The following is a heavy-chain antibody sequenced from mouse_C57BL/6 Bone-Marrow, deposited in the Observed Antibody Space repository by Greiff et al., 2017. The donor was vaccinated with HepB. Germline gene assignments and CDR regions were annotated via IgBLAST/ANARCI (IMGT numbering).Heavy chain of an antibody. J-gene: IGHJ3*01. CDR3: ARNYYGAWFAY. V-gene: IGHV5-17*01. Sequence: EVMLVESGGGLVKPGGSLKLSCAASGFTFSDYGMHWVRQAPEKGLEWVAYISSGSSTIYYADTVKGRFTISRANAKNTLFLQMTSLRSEDTAMYYCARNYYGAWFAYWGQGTLVTVSA. CDR2: ISSGSSTI. CDR1: GFTFSDYG. D-gene: IGHD1-1*01.